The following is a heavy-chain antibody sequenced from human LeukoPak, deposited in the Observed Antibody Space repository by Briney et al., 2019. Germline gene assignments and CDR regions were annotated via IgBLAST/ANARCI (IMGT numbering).Heavy chain of an antibody. J-gene: IGHJ4*02. V-gene: IGHV5-51*01. D-gene: IGHD3-10*01. CDR2: IYPGDSDT. Sequence: HGESLKISCKGSGYSFTSYWIGWVRQMPGKGLEWMGIIYPGDSDTRYSPSFQGQVTISADKSISTAYLQWSSLKASDTAMYYCARRFTMVRGVITTGEFDYWGQGTLVTVSS. CDR1: GYSFTSYW. CDR3: ARRFTMVRGVITTGEFDY.